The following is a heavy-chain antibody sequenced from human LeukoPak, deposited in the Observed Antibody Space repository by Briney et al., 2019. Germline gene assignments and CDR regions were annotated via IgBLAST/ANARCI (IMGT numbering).Heavy chain of an antibody. CDR3: ARGDYYDSSGYSDASLFDY. D-gene: IGHD3-22*01. V-gene: IGHV1-18*01. J-gene: IGHJ4*02. CDR2: VTTYNGNT. Sequence: GASVKVSCKASGYTFTSYGISWVRQAPGQGLEWMGWVTTYNGNTNYAQNLQGRVTMTTDTSTSTAYMELRSLSSDDTAVYYCARGDYYDSSGYSDASLFDYWGQGTLVTVSS. CDR1: GYTFTSYG.